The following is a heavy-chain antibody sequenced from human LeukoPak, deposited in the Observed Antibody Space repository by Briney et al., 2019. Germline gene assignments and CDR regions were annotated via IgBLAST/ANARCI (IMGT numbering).Heavy chain of an antibody. J-gene: IGHJ4*02. CDR2: ISGSGGST. D-gene: IGHD6-19*01. CDR3: AKGEFGWYPRGLFDY. Sequence: GGSLRLSCAASGFTFDDYGMSWVRQAPGKGLEWVSAISGSGGSTYYADSVKGRFTISRDNSKNTLYLQMNSLRAADTAVYYCAKGEFGWYPRGLFDYWGQGTLVTVSS. CDR1: GFTFDDYG. V-gene: IGHV3-23*01.